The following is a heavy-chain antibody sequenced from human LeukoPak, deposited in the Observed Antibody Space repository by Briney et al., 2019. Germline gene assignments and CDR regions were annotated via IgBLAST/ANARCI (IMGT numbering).Heavy chain of an antibody. Sequence: GGSLRLSCAASGFTFSSYEMNWVRQAPGKGLEWVSYISSSGNIIYYADSVKGRFTISRDNAKNSLYLQMNSLRAEDTAVYYCARELYDTSGYSDGYDAFDIWGQGTMVTVSS. V-gene: IGHV3-48*03. CDR2: ISSSGNII. J-gene: IGHJ3*02. D-gene: IGHD3-22*01. CDR1: GFTFSSYE. CDR3: ARELYDTSGYSDGYDAFDI.